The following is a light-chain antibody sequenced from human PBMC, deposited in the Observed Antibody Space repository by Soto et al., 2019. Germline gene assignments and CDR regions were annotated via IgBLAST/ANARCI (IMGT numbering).Light chain of an antibody. Sequence: AIQLTQSPSSLSASVGDRVTIACRASQDIRYDLGWYQQKPGKAPKLLIYAASSLQSEVPSRFSGSGSGTDFSLTISSLQTEDFATYYCLQDYTYPWTFGQGTKVEIK. J-gene: IGKJ1*01. CDR2: AAS. V-gene: IGKV1-6*01. CDR3: LQDYTYPWT. CDR1: QDIRYD.